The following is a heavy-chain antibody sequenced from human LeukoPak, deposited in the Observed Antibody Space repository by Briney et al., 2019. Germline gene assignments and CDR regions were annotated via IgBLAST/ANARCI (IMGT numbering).Heavy chain of an antibody. J-gene: IGHJ3*02. CDR2: IYYSGST. CDR3: ARARYYGSGSYPDAFDI. V-gene: IGHV4-59*01. Sequence: SETLSLTCSVPGGSISSYYWSWIRQPPGKGLEWIGYIYYSGSTNYNPSLKSRVTISVDTSKNQFSLKLSSVTAADTAVYYCARARYYGSGSYPDAFDIWGQGTMVTVSS. D-gene: IGHD3-10*01. CDR1: GGSISSYY.